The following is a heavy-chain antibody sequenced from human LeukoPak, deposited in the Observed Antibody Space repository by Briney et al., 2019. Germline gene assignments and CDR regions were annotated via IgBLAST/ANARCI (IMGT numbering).Heavy chain of an antibody. CDR2: IYYSGNT. Sequence: PSETLSLTCTVSGGSINRYYWSWIRQPPGKGLEWIGCIYYSGNTNYNPSLKSRVTISVDTSQNQFSLNLSSVTAADTAVYYCARVRYRAYVPRYFFDYWGQGTLVTVSS. J-gene: IGHJ4*02. CDR3: ARVRYRAYVPRYFFDY. D-gene: IGHD5-12*01. V-gene: IGHV4-59*08. CDR1: GGSINRYY.